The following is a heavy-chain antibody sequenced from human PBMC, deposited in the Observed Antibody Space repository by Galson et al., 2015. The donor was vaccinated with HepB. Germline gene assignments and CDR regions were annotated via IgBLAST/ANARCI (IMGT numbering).Heavy chain of an antibody. D-gene: IGHD6-13*01. CDR2: ISSSGSTI. J-gene: IGHJ4*02. CDR1: GFTFSDYY. Sequence: LRLSCAASGFTFSDYYMSWIRQAPGKGLEWVSYISSSGSTIYYADSVKGRFTISRDNAKNSLYLQMNSLRAEDTAVYYCASYSSSWSGAFDYWGQGTLVTVSS. V-gene: IGHV3-11*01. CDR3: ASYSSSWSGAFDY.